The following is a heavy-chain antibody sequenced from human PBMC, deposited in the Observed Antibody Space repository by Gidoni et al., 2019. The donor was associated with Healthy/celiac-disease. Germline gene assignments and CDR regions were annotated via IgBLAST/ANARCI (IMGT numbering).Heavy chain of an antibody. J-gene: IGHJ4*02. CDR1: GFTFSSYA. V-gene: IGHV3-30*04. CDR2: ISYDGSNK. Sequence: VESGGGVVQPGRSLRLSCAASGFTFSSYAMHWVRQAPGKGLEWVAVISYDGSNKYYADSVKGRFTISRDNSKNTLYLQMNSLRAEDTAVYYCARSITMFGVVIDWGQGTLVTVSS. CDR3: ARSITMFGVVID. D-gene: IGHD3-3*01.